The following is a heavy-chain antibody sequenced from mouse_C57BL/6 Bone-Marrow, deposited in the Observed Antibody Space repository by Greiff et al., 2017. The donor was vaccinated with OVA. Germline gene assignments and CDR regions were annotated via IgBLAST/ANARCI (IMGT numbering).Heavy chain of an antibody. J-gene: IGHJ1*03. CDR3: VRDQTTVVRTHWYFDV. V-gene: IGHV10-3*01. Sequence: EVQGVESGGGLVQPKGSLKLSCAASGFTFNTYAMHWVRQAPGKGLECVARIRSKSSNYATYYADSVKDRFTISRDDSQSMLYLQMNNLKTEDTAMYYCVRDQTTVVRTHWYFDVWGTGTTVTVSS. CDR2: IRSKSSNYAT. D-gene: IGHD1-1*01. CDR1: GFTFNTYA.